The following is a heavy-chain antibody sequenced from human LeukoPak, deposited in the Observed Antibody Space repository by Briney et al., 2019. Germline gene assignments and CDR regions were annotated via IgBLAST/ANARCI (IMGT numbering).Heavy chain of an antibody. CDR2: INSDGSST. V-gene: IGHV3-74*01. J-gene: IGHJ4*02. D-gene: IGHD6-13*01. CDR3: ARGASSSWFGIDY. Sequence: GGSLRLSCAASGFTFSNYWMHWVRQAPGKGLVWVSRINSDGSSTSYADSVKGQFTISRDNAKNTLYMEMNSLRAEDTAVYYCARGASSSWFGIDYWGQGTLVTVSS. CDR1: GFTFSNYW.